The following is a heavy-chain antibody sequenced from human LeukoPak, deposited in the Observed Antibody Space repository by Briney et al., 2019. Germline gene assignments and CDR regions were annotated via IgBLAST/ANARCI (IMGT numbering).Heavy chain of an antibody. CDR3: AKDGGFTSTSHYFDY. V-gene: IGHV3-23*01. CDR2: IGGGGVST. Sequence: PGGSLRLSCAASGFTFHIYAMGWVRQAPGKGLEWVSSIGGGGVSTYYADSVKGRFTISRDNSKNTLYLQMNSLRAEDTAVYYCAKDGGFTSTSHYFDYWGQGILVTVSS. J-gene: IGHJ4*02. CDR1: GFTFHIYA. D-gene: IGHD2-2*01.